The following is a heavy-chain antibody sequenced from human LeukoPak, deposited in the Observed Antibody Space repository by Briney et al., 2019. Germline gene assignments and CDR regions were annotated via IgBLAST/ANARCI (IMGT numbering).Heavy chain of an antibody. Sequence: PSETLSLTCAVSGYSIRSGDYWGWIRQSPGKGLEWIGSIYHSGSTHYNPSLKSRVTISVDTSKNQFSLMLSSVTAADTAVYYRARNRSVTITPGFDHWGQGTLVTVSS. CDR2: IYHSGST. J-gene: IGHJ4*02. D-gene: IGHD4-17*01. V-gene: IGHV4-38-2*01. CDR1: GYSIRSGDY. CDR3: ARNRSVTITPGFDH.